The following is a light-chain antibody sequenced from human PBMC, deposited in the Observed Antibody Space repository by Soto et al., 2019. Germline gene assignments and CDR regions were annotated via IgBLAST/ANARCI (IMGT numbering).Light chain of an antibody. J-gene: IGKJ3*01. CDR1: QTISSSF. CDR3: YQFSSSPLYP. CDR2: RAS. Sequence: EIVLTQSPGTLSLSPGERATLSCRASQTISSSFLAWYQQKPGQAPRLLIYRASRRAPGIPDRFSGSGSWTTFTLTIISLEPEDFAVYYCYQFSSSPLYPFGHGTKVEIK. V-gene: IGKV3-20*01.